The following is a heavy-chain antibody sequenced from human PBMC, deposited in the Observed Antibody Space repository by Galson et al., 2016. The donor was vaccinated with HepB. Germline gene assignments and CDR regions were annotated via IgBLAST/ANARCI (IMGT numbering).Heavy chain of an antibody. CDR1: GFTFSSYS. V-gene: IGHV3-7*03. Sequence: SLRLSCAASGFTFSSYSMTWVRQAPGKGLEWVANIKQDGSEKYYVDSVKGRFTISRDNAKNSLYLQMNSPRGEDTAVYYCARGRGVDVWGQGTTVTVSS. CDR2: IKQDGSEK. CDR3: ARGRGVDV. J-gene: IGHJ6*02.